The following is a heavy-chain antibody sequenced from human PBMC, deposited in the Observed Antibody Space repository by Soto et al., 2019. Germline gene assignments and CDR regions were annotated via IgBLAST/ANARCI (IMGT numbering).Heavy chain of an antibody. CDR2: IKQDGSEK. V-gene: IGHV3-7*01. D-gene: IGHD6-13*01. Sequence: EVQLVESGGGLVQPGGSLRLSCAASGFTFSSYWMSWVRQAPGKGLEWVANIKQDGSEKYYVDSVKGRFTISRDNAKNSLYLQMNSLRAEDTAVYYCARYSSSQPGWFDPWGQGTLVTVSS. CDR3: ARYSSSQPGWFDP. J-gene: IGHJ5*02. CDR1: GFTFSSYW.